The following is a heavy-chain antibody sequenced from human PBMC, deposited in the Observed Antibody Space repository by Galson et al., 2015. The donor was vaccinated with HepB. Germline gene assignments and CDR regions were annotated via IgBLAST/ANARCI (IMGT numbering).Heavy chain of an antibody. CDR3: ARDLHAYDSSGYYLGY. J-gene: IGHJ4*02. V-gene: IGHV3-11*05. Sequence: SLRLSCAASGFTFSSYAMSWVRQAPGKGLEWVSYISSSSSYTNYADSVKGRFTISRDNAKNSLYLQMNSLRAEDTAVYYCARDLHAYDSSGYYLGYWGQGTLVTVSS. D-gene: IGHD3-22*01. CDR1: GFTFSSYA. CDR2: ISSSSSYT.